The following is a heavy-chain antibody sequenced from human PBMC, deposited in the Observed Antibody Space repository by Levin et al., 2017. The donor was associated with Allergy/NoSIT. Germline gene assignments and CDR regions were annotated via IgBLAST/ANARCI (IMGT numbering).Heavy chain of an antibody. CDR3: AIDEGIVAVPAAPSV. CDR1: GFTFSSYG. Sequence: GGSLRLSCAASGFTFSSYGMHWVRQAPGKGLEWVAVIWYDGSNKYYADSVKGRFTISRDNSKNTLYLQMNSLRAEDTAVYYCAIDEGIVAVPAAPSVWGQGTLVTVSS. J-gene: IGHJ4*02. V-gene: IGHV3-33*01. CDR2: IWYDGSNK. D-gene: IGHD2-2*01.